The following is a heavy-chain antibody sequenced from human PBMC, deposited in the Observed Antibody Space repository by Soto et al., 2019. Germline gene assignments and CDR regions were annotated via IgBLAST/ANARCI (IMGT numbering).Heavy chain of an antibody. CDR2: MYYSGST. J-gene: IGHJ5*02. CDR1: GGSISSYY. Sequence: PSETLSLTCTVSGGSISSYYWSWIWQPPGKGLEWIGYMYYSGSTYYNPSLKSRVTISVDTSKNQFSLSLSSVTAADTAVYYCARFRGYCSGGGCSRYNWFDPWGQGTLVTVSS. CDR3: ARFRGYCSGGGCSRYNWFDP. V-gene: IGHV4-59*08. D-gene: IGHD2-15*01.